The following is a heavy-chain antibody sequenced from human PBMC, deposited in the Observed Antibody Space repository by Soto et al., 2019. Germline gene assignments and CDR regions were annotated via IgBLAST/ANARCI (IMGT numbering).Heavy chain of an antibody. CDR2: IAVGSGYT. D-gene: IGHD2-21*01. J-gene: IGHJ4*02. Sequence: VASVKVSCKASGFTFTSSAFQGVRKARGQRLEWIGWIAVGSGYTNYVQRFQDRVTLTRDMSTATTYLELSRLTSEDTAIYYGAAHAAPWQHMISSDYCRRGTLVPVAS. CDR1: GFTFTSSA. CDR3: AAHAAPWQHMISSDY. V-gene: IGHV1-58*01.